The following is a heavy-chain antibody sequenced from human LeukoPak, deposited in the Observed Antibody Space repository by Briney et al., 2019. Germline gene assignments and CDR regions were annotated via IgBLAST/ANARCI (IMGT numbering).Heavy chain of an antibody. J-gene: IGHJ5*02. D-gene: IGHD3-22*01. Sequence: PGGSLRLSCAASGFTFSSYAMSWVRQAPGKGLEWVSAISGSGGSTYYADSVKGRFTISRDNSKNTLYLQMNSLRAEDTAVYYCAKDRRPHYYDSSGYYSWGQGTLVTVSS. V-gene: IGHV3-23*01. CDR2: ISGSGGST. CDR3: AKDRRPHYYDSSGYYS. CDR1: GFTFSSYA.